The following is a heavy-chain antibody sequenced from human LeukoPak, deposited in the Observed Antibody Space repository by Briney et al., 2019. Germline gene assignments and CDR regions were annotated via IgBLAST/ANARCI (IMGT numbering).Heavy chain of an antibody. CDR1: GFTFSSYS. CDR2: ISSSSSYI. V-gene: IGHV3-21*01. D-gene: IGHD3-3*01. J-gene: IGHJ4*02. CDR3: ARDAVDFWSGYNIDY. Sequence: GGSLRLSCAASGFTFSSYSMNWVRQAPGKGLEWVSSISSSSSYIYYADSVKGRFTISRDNAKNSLYLQINSLRAEDTAVYYCARDAVDFWSGYNIDYWGQGTLVTVSS.